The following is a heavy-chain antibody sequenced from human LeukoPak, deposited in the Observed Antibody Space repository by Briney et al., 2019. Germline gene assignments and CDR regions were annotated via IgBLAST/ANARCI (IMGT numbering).Heavy chain of an antibody. CDR2: ISGSGGST. CDR1: GFTFSSYG. CDR3: AKSFRSTSLDY. V-gene: IGHV3-23*01. D-gene: IGHD2-2*01. Sequence: GGSLRLSCAASGFTFSSYGMSWVRQAPGKGLEWVSAISGSGGSTYYADSVKGRFTISRDNSRNTLYLQMSSLRAGDTAVYYCAKSFRSTSLDYWGQGTLVTVSS. J-gene: IGHJ4*02.